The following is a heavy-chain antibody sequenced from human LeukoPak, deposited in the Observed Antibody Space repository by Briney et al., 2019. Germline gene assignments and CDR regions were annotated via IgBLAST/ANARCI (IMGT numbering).Heavy chain of an antibody. D-gene: IGHD2/OR15-2a*01. CDR3: ATEQTNFSIDY. CDR1: GYTFTGYY. CDR2: INPNSGGT. V-gene: IGHV1-2*02. Sequence: ASVKVSCKASGYTFTGYYMHWVRQAPGHGLEWMGWINPNSGGTNYAQKFQGRVTMTRDTSISTAHMELSRLRSDDTAVYYCATEQTNFSIDYWGQGTLVTVSS. J-gene: IGHJ4*02.